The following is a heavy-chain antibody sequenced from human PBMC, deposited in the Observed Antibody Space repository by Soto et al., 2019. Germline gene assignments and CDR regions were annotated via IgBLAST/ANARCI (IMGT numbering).Heavy chain of an antibody. V-gene: IGHV4-59*01. CDR3: ALRIMAVVPEY. Sequence: QVQLQESGPGLVKPSETLSLTCAVSGDSISSYYCMWIRQPPGKGLESIGYLYYGRSANSNPSLKSRVTLSVDTSTNQCSLTMSSMTAADTAVYYCALRIMAVVPEYWGQGTLVTVSS. CDR1: GDSISSYY. CDR2: LYYGRSA. D-gene: IGHD3-22*01. J-gene: IGHJ4*02.